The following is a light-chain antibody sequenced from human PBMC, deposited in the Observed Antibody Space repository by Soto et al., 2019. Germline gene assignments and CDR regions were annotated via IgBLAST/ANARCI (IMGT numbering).Light chain of an antibody. Sequence: DIQMTQSPSTLSASVGDRVTITCRASQSISSWLAWYQRKPGRAPKLLIYDSSSLESGVPSRFSGSGYGTEFRPTISTMQPDDFATYYCQQYDSFSVTFGQGTRLEIK. CDR1: QSISSW. CDR3: QQYDSFSVT. J-gene: IGKJ5*01. CDR2: DSS. V-gene: IGKV1-5*01.